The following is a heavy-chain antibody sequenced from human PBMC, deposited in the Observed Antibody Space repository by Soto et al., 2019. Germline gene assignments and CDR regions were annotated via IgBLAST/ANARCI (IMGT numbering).Heavy chain of an antibody. Sequence: GTSLKVSCKASGYTFTSYAMHWVRQAPGQRLEWMGWINAGNGNTKYSQKFQGRVTITRDTSASTAYMELSSLRSEDTAVYYCARDTGYDILTGRPGNWFDPWGQGTLVTVSS. CDR1: GYTFTSYA. V-gene: IGHV1-3*01. CDR2: INAGNGNT. CDR3: ARDTGYDILTGRPGNWFDP. J-gene: IGHJ5*02. D-gene: IGHD3-9*01.